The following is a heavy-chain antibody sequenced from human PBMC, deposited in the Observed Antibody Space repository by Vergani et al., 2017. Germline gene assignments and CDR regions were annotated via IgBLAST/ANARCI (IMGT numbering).Heavy chain of an antibody. Sequence: QLQLQESGSGLVKPSQTLSLTCAVSGGSISSGGYSWSWIRQPPGKGREGIGEINHSGSTNYNPSLKSRVTISVDTSKNQFSLRLSSVTAADTAVYYCARGGIAAAVRRNYFDYWGQGTLVTVSS. J-gene: IGHJ4*02. CDR2: INHSGST. D-gene: IGHD6-13*01. V-gene: IGHV4-30-2*01. CDR1: GGSISSGGYS. CDR3: ARGGIAAAVRRNYFDY.